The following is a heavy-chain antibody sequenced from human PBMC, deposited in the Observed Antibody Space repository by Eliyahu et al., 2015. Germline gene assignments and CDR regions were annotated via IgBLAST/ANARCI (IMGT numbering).Heavy chain of an antibody. CDR3: ARGVGYCSGGSCYVYYYYYMDV. CDR1: GGSFXGYX. D-gene: IGHD2-15*01. CDR2: INHSGST. Sequence: QVQLQQWGAGLLKPSETLSLTCAVYGGSFXGYXWXWIRQPPGKGLEWIEEINHSGSTNYNPSPKSRVTISVDTSKNQFSLKLSSVTAADTAVYYCARGVGYCSGGSCYVYYYYYMDVWGKGTTVTVSS. V-gene: IGHV4-34*01. J-gene: IGHJ6*03.